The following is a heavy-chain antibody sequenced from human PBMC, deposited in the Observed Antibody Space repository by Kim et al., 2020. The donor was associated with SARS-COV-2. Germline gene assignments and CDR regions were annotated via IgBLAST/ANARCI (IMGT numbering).Heavy chain of an antibody. CDR1: GGSFSGYY. D-gene: IGHD3-16*01. CDR3: ARVGTISFGIDY. Sequence: SETLSLTCAVYGGSFSGYYWSWIRQPPGKGLEWIGEINHSGSTNYNPSLKSRVTISVDTSKNQFSLKLSSVTAADTAVYYCARVGTISFGIDYWGQGTLVTVSS. J-gene: IGHJ4*02. CDR2: INHSGST. V-gene: IGHV4-34*01.